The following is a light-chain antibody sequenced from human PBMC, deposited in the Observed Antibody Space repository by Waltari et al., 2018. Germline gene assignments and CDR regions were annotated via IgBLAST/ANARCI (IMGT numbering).Light chain of an antibody. CDR2: DAS. Sequence: DIQMTQSPSSLSASVGDRVTITCQASQDISNYLNWYQQKPGKAPKLLIYDASNLGTGVPSRFSVSGSETDFTFTISSLQPEDIATYYCQHYDNLPSYTFGQGTKLEIK. CDR3: QHYDNLPSYT. CDR1: QDISNY. J-gene: IGKJ2*01. V-gene: IGKV1-33*01.